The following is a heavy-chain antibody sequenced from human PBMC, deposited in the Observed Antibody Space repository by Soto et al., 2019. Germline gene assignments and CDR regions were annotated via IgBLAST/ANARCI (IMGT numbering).Heavy chain of an antibody. J-gene: IGHJ6*02. CDR3: AREPRGYSYGGPYYYYGMDV. V-gene: IGHV1-69*13. CDR2: IIPIFGTA. D-gene: IGHD5-18*01. Sequence: GDSVKVSCKASGGTFSSYAISWVRQAPGQGLEWMGGIIPIFGTANYAQKFQGRVTITADESTSTAYMELSSLRSEDTAVYYCAREPRGYSYGGPYYYYGMDVWGQGTTVTVSS. CDR1: GGTFSSYA.